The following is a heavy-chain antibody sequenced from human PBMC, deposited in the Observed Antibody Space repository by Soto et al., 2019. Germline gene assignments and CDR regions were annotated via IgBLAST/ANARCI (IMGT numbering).Heavy chain of an antibody. Sequence: QVQLVESGGGLVKPGGSLRLSCAASGFTLSDYYMSWIRQAPGKGLEWVSYISSTSNYLSYADSVKGRFTISRDNAKNSLWLQMNSLRAEDTAVYYCVRGGDTPFNYWGQGTLVTVSS. CDR3: VRGGDTPFNY. D-gene: IGHD3-16*01. CDR1: GFTLSDYY. CDR2: ISSTSNYL. J-gene: IGHJ4*02. V-gene: IGHV3-11*05.